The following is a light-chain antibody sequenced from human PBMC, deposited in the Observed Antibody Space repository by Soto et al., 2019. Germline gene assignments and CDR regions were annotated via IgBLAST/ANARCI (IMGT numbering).Light chain of an antibody. CDR3: QQYGSSPG. CDR1: QSVSSSY. V-gene: IGKV3-20*01. CDR2: GAS. Sequence: VLPMSPETLSLSPGERATLSCMASQSVSSSYLAWYQQKPGQAPRLLIYGASSRATGIPDRFSGSGSGTDFTLTISRLEPEDFAVYYCQQYGSSPGFGQGTRLEI. J-gene: IGKJ5*01.